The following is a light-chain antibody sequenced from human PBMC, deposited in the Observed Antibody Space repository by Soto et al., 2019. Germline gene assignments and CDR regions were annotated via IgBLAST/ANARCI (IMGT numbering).Light chain of an antibody. J-gene: IGKJ5*01. CDR2: GAS. Sequence: EKVFKQAPGTLSLSSGEKTTPSCRASQTVSSYLTWYQQRPGQAPRLLIYGASKRATGIPDRFSGSGSGTDFTLTISRLEPEDFALYYCQQYGTSPITFGQGTRLEIK. V-gene: IGKV3-20*01. CDR1: QTVSSY. CDR3: QQYGTSPIT.